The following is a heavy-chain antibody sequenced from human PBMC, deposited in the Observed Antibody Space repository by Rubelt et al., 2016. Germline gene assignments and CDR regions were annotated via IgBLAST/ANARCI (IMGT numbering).Heavy chain of an antibody. CDR1: GFTFRSYS. CDR2: ISSAGSTV. Sequence: AASGFTFRSYSMHWVRQAPGKGLEWVSYISSAGSTVRFADSGKGRFTISRDNAKNSLLLKMNSLRAEDTAVYYCAKQRYDDSGRYPFELEYWGQGTLVTVSS. CDR3: AKQRYDDSGRYPFELEY. J-gene: IGHJ4*02. V-gene: IGHV3-48*01. D-gene: IGHD3-22*01.